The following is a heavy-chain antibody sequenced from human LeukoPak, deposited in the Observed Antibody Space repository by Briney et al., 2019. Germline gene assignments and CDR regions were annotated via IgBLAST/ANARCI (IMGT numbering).Heavy chain of an antibody. V-gene: IGHV1-46*04. CDR1: GDTFTSYY. J-gene: IGHJ3*02. CDR3: ARGRHSYESSDYYYEGDAFDI. CDR2: INPSGDST. D-gene: IGHD3-22*01. Sequence: GASVKVSCKASGDTFTSYYMHWVRQAPGQGLEWMGIINPSGDSTSSAQTLQGRVTMTRDMSTSTVYMALSSLRTEDTAVYYCARGRHSYESSDYYYEGDAFDIWGKGTMVTVSS.